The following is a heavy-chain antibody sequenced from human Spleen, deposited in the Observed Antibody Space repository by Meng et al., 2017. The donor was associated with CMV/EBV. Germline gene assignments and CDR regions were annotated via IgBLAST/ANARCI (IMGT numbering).Heavy chain of an antibody. CDR3: ARDQPDYYDSSGYDY. J-gene: IGHJ4*02. CDR1: GFSISRYT. D-gene: IGHD3-22*01. Sequence: GVSLKISCAASGFSISRYTMNWVRQAPGKGLEWVSSISGTGSDIYYADSVRGRFTISRDNAKNTLYLEMNSLRAEDTAVYYCARDQPDYYDSSGYDYWGQGTLVTVSS. V-gene: IGHV3-21*01. CDR2: ISGTGSDI.